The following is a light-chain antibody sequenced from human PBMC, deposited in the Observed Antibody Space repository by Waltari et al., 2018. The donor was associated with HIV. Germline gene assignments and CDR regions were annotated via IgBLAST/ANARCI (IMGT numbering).Light chain of an antibody. CDR2: AVS. Sequence: DIQMTQSPSSLSASVGDRVIITCRASKSIRNYLNWYQQKEGKAPKLLISAVSSLQSGVPSRFSGSGSGTDFALTISSLQPEDFATYYCQQSYTTPRTFGRGTKVEIK. CDR3: QQSYTTPRT. V-gene: IGKV1-39*01. CDR1: KSIRNY. J-gene: IGKJ1*01.